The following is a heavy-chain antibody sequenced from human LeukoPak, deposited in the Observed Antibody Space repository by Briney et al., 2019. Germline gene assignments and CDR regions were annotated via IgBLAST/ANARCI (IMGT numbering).Heavy chain of an antibody. CDR1: GFTFSSYG. CDR2: IWYDGRNK. Sequence: GKSLRLSCAASGFTFSSYGMHWVRQAPGKGLEWVAVIWYDGRNKHYADSVKGRFTISRDNARNTLFLQMNSLRADDTAVYYCARDSVDGSGTYYNDSPDYWGQGTLVTVSS. CDR3: ARDSVDGSGTYYNDSPDY. D-gene: IGHD3-10*01. V-gene: IGHV3-33*01. J-gene: IGHJ4*02.